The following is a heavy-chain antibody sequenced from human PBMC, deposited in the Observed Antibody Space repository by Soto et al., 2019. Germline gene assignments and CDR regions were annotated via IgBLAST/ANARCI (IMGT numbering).Heavy chain of an antibody. J-gene: IGHJ4*02. Sequence: SETLSLTCTVFGGSISSYYWSWIRQPPGKGLEWIGYIYYSGSTNYNPSLKSRVTISVDTSKNQFSLKLSSVTAADTAVYYCARGDDFWSGYTFDYWGQGTLVTVSS. V-gene: IGHV4-59*01. D-gene: IGHD3-3*01. CDR1: GGSISSYY. CDR2: IYYSGST. CDR3: ARGDDFWSGYTFDY.